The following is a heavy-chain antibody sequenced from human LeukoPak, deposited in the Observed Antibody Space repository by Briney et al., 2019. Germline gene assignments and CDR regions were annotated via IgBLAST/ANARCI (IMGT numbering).Heavy chain of an antibody. CDR1: GYTFNGYY. V-gene: IGHV1-2*02. Sequence: SVNDSCKVSGYTFNGYYMYWLRQAPGQGLEWMGWINPNSGGTNYAQKFQGRVTMTRDTSINTAYMDLSRLTYDDTAVYYCIREGLLVGGNYFYYWGQGTVVTVSS. D-gene: IGHD6-19*01. CDR2: INPNSGGT. CDR3: IREGLLVGGNYFYY. J-gene: IGHJ4*02.